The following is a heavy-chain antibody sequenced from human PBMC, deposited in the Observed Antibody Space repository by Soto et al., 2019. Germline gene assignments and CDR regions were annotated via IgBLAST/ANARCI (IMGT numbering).Heavy chain of an antibody. CDR1: GDSISGTYW. CDR2: IFHTRII. V-gene: IGHV4-4*02. J-gene: IGHJ1*01. Sequence: QVQLQESGPGLVRPSGTLSLTCAVSGDSISGTYWWTWVRQSPGKGLEWIGEIFHTRIINYNPSLKRRVTMAVDKSKNQFSLKLTSVTAADTAVYYCARVQGNDSGVQHWGHGTLITV. D-gene: IGHD2-21*02. CDR3: ARVQGNDSGVQH.